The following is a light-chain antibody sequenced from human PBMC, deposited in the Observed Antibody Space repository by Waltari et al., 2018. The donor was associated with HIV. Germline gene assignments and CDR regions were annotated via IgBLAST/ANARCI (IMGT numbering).Light chain of an antibody. J-gene: IGLJ3*02. CDR1: SSDVVYFNY. CDR3: NSYAGSNTLV. V-gene: IGLV2-8*01. CDR2: EVT. Sequence: QSALTQPPSASGSPGQSVTISCTGTSSDVVYFNYVYWYQQHPGKAPKLVIFEVTKRPPGVPDRFSGSKSGNTASLTVSGLQPEDEAVYYCNSYAGSNTLVFGGGTKLTVL.